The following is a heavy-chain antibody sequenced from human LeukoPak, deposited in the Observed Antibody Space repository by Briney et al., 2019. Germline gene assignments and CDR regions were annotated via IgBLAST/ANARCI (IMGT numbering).Heavy chain of an antibody. CDR1: GGSFSSYH. V-gene: IGHV4-59*13. CDR2: IYYSGST. D-gene: IGHD3-16*02. J-gene: IGHJ4*02. Sequence: SETLSLICSVSGGSFSSYHWSCMREPPGGGVVGIGYIYYSGSTDYNPSLKSRVTMSLDTSKNQFSLNLSSVTAADTAVYYCARAVITFGGVVAKGFDCWGQGTLVTVSS. CDR3: ARAVITFGGVVAKGFDC.